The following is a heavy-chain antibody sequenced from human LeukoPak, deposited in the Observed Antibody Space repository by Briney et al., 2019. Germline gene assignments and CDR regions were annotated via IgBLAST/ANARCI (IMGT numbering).Heavy chain of an antibody. V-gene: IGHV4-34*01. D-gene: IGHD3-22*01. CDR3: ARGHYYDSRSDY. CDR2: INHSGST. J-gene: IGHJ4*02. Sequence: SETLSLTCAVYGGSFSGYYWSWIRQPPGKGLEWIGEINHSGSTNYNPSLKSRVTISVDASKNQFSLKLSSVTAADTAVYYCARGHYYDSRSDYWGQGTLVTVSS. CDR1: GGSFSGYY.